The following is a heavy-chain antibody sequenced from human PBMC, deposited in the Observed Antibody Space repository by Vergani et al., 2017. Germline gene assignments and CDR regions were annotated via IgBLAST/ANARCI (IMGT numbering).Heavy chain of an antibody. J-gene: IGHJ4*02. V-gene: IGHV4-59*08. CDR2: IDYSGST. Sequence: QVQLQESGPGLVKPSETLSLTCTVSGGSISSYYWSWIRQPPGKGLEWIGYIDYSGSTNYNPSLKSRVTISVDTSKNQFSRKLSSVTAADTAVYYCARLQGPAYYFDYWGQGTMVTVSS. CDR3: ARLQGPAYYFDY. D-gene: IGHD1-1*01. CDR1: GGSISSYY.